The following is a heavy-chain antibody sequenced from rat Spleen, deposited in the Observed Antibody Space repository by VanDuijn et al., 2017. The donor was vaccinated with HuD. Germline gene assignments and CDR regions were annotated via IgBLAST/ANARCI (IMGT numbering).Heavy chain of an antibody. CDR1: GFTFTSFP. Sequence: EVQLVESGGGLVQPGGSMKLSCAASGFTFTSFPVAWVRQAPTKGLEWVASIHTGGSTYYLDSVKGRFTISRDNAKSALYLQMDSLRSEDTATYYCARRNSGYFDYWGQGVMVTVSS. CDR3: ARRNSGYFDY. CDR2: IHTGGST. V-gene: IGHV5-46*01. J-gene: IGHJ2*01. D-gene: IGHD4-4*01.